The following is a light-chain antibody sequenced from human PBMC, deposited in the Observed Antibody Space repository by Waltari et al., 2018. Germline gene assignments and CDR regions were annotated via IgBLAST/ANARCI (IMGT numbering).Light chain of an antibody. J-gene: IGKJ4*01. CDR1: QSIDTD. V-gene: IGKV3-11*01. CDR3: QQQNNWPLT. CDR2: DAS. Sequence: EIVLTQSPAALSLSPGESATLSCTASQSIDTDFAWYQQKPGQPPRLLIYDASHGAPGIPARCSGSGSGTDFTLTISGLEPEDFALYYCQQQNNWPLTFGGGTKVEI.